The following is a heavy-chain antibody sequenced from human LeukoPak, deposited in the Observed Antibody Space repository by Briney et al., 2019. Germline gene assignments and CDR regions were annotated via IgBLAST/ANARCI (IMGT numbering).Heavy chain of an antibody. V-gene: IGHV3-7*03. J-gene: IGHJ6*04. D-gene: IGHD4-23*01. CDR3: ARGAYGGRGNYYGVDV. Sequence: PGGSLRLSCAASGFTFSSYWMNWVRQAPGKGLEWVANIKQDGSEKYYVDSVKGRFTISRDNTENSLYLQMNSLRAEDTAVYFCARGAYGGRGNYYGVDVWGKGTTVTVSS. CDR2: IKQDGSEK. CDR1: GFTFSSYW.